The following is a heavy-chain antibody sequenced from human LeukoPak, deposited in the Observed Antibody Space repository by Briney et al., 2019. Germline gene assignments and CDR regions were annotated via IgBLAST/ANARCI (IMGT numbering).Heavy chain of an antibody. Sequence: ASVKVSCKASGGTFSSYAISWVRQAPGQGLEWMGRIIPILCTANYAQKFQGRVTITTDASTSTAYMELSSLRSEDTAVYYCARAMETVYCSSTSCHAASGAFDIWGQGTMVTVSS. D-gene: IGHD2-2*01. V-gene: IGHV1-69*05. CDR1: GGTFSSYA. J-gene: IGHJ3*02. CDR3: ARAMETVYCSSTSCHAASGAFDI. CDR2: IIPILCTA.